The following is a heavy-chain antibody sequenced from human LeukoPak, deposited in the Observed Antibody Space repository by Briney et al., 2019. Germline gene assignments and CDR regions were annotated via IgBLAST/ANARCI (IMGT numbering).Heavy chain of an antibody. CDR3: AKGPVRDSFNF. J-gene: IGHJ3*01. CDR1: GFTFSSYA. CDR2: ISGSGGST. V-gene: IGHV3-23*01. D-gene: IGHD1-1*01. Sequence: GGSLRLSCAASGFTFSSYAMSWVRQAPGKGLEWVSAISGSGGSTYYADSVKGRFTISRDNSKNTLYLKMISLRAEDTALYYCAKGPVRDSFNFWGQGTMVTVSS.